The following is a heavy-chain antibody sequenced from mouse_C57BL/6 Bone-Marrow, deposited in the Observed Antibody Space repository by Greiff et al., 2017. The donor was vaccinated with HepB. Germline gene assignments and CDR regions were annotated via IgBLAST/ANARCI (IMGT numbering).Heavy chain of an antibody. CDR2: INPGSGGT. CDR1: GYAFTNYL. Sequence: LVESGAELVRPGTSVKVSCKASGYAFTNYLIEWVKQRPGQGLEWIGVINPGSGGTNYNEKFKGKATLTADKSSSTAYMQLSSLTSEDSAVYFCARSEVYYYGSSPLYWYFDVWGTGTTVTVSS. D-gene: IGHD1-1*01. V-gene: IGHV1-54*01. J-gene: IGHJ1*03. CDR3: ARSEVYYYGSSPLYWYFDV.